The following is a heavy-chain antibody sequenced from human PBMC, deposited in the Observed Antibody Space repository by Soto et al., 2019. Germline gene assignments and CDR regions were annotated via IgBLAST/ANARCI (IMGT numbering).Heavy chain of an antibody. CDR3: VRENEQWVAADN. J-gene: IGHJ4*02. CDR2: ITSSGSTI. D-gene: IGHD6-19*01. V-gene: IGHV3-11*01. CDR1: GFTFSDYY. Sequence: PGGSLRLSCAASGFTFSDYYMSWIRQAPGKGLEWVSYITSSGSTIYYADSVKGRFTISRDNAKNSLYLQMNSLRAEDTAVYYCVRENEQWVAADNWGQGTLVTV.